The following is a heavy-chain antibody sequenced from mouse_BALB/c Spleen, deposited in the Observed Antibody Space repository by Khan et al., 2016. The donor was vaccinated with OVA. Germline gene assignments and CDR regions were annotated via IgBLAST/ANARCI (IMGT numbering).Heavy chain of an antibody. CDR3: AREGYYGNYRAWFAY. Sequence: QVQLQQSGPEVVKPGASVRISCKASGYSFTSYYINWVKQRPGQGLEWIGWIYPGNVNTKYNENFKGKATLTADKSSSTAYMHLSSLTSEDSAVYFWAREGYYGNYRAWFAYWGQGTLVTVSA. V-gene: IGHV1S56*01. D-gene: IGHD2-1*01. J-gene: IGHJ3*01. CDR1: GYSFTSYY. CDR2: IYPGNVNT.